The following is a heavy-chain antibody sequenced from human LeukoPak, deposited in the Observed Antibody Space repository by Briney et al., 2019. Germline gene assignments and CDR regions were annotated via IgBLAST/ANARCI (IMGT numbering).Heavy chain of an antibody. CDR2: ISGNGGST. V-gene: IGHV3-23*01. J-gene: IGHJ6*03. CDR3: AKDLRVIVVTYYMDV. Sequence: GGSLRLSCAASGFTFNSYAMTWVRQAPGKGLEWVSSISGNGGSTYYTDSVKGRFTISRDNSKNTLYLQMNSLRAEDTAAYYCAKDLRVIVVTYYMDVWGKGATVTVSS. D-gene: IGHD2-2*01. CDR1: GFTFNSYA.